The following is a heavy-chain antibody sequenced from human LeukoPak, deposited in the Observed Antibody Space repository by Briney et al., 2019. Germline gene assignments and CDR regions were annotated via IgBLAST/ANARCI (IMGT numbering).Heavy chain of an antibody. D-gene: IGHD7-27*01. J-gene: IGHJ5*02. Sequence: GGSLRLSCAASGFTFSRNAMIWVRQAPGKGLEWVSAISGNGVYIYYIDSVKGRFTTSRDNSRDTLFLQMNSLRAEDTALYYCAKGGADDWGETWGQGTLVTVSS. CDR1: GFTFSRNA. V-gene: IGHV3-23*01. CDR2: ISGNGVYI. CDR3: AKGGADDWGET.